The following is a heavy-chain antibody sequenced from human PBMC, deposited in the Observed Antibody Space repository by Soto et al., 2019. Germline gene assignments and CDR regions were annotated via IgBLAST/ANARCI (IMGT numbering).Heavy chain of an antibody. CDR1: GFSLSTSGVG. V-gene: IGHV2-5*02. CDR3: AHLELHWGEFPSPDFDY. Sequence: SGPTLVNPTQTLTLTCTFSGFSLSTSGVGVGWIRQPPGKALEWLALIYWDDDKRYSPSPKSRLTITKDTSKNQVVLTMTNMDPVDTATYYCAHLELHWGEFPSPDFDYWGQGTLVTVSS. J-gene: IGHJ4*02. D-gene: IGHD3-16*01. CDR2: IYWDDDK.